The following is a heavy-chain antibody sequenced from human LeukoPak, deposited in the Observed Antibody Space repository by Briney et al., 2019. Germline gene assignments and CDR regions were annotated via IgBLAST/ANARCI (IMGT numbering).Heavy chain of an antibody. V-gene: IGHV3-66*02. J-gene: IGHJ4*02. Sequence: GRCLRPAFAAAGFTVGSTCMSSVSPAPGKWLEWVSAIYSGGSTYYADSVKGRFTISRDNSKNTLYLQMNSLRAENTAVYYCARDEAVATRGSFDYWGQGTLVTVSS. D-gene: IGHD6-19*01. CDR1: GFTVGSTC. CDR2: IYSGGST. CDR3: ARDEAVATRGSFDY.